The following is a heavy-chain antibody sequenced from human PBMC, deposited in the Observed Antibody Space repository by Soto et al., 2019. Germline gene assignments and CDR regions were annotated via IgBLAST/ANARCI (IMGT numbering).Heavy chain of an antibody. CDR2: IYSGGST. D-gene: IGHD6-19*01. CDR1: GFTVSLNY. J-gene: IGHJ6*02. CDR3: ARDSPSWAGGMDV. Sequence: GSLRLSCAASGFTVSLNYMSWVRQAPGKGLEWVSVIYSGGSTYYADSVKGRFTISRDNSKNTLYLQMNSLRAEDTAVYYCARDSPSWAGGMDVWGQGTTVTVSS. V-gene: IGHV3-53*01.